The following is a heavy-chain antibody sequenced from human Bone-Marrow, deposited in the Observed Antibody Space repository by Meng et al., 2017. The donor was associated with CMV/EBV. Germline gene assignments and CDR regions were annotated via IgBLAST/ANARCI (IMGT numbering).Heavy chain of an antibody. CDR2: INHSGST. V-gene: IGHV4-34*01. CDR3: ARGRTAAGATTTTFDY. CDR1: GGSFSGYY. J-gene: IGHJ4*02. Sequence: QVKLQQWGAGLLKPSETLSLTCAVYGGSFSGYYWSWIRQPPGKGLEWIGEINHSGSTNYNPSLKSRVTISVDTSKNQFSLKLSSVTAADTAVYYCARGRTAAGATTTTFDYWGQGTLVTVSS. D-gene: IGHD6-13*01.